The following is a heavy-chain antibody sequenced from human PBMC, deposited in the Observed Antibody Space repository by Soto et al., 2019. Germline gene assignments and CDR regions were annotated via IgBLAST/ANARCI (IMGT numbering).Heavy chain of an antibody. Sequence: QVQLQESGPGLVKPSQTLSLTCTVSGGSISSGVYYWSWIRQAPGKGLAWIGYIYHSGSTYYSPSLKSQLHISVDTSKNQFSLKMSSVTAADTAVYYCARPINLAFSYNWFDPWGQGTLVTVSS. J-gene: IGHJ5*02. CDR2: IYHSGST. CDR1: GGSISSGVYY. V-gene: IGHV4-30-4*01. CDR3: ARPINLAFSYNWFDP. D-gene: IGHD3-9*01.